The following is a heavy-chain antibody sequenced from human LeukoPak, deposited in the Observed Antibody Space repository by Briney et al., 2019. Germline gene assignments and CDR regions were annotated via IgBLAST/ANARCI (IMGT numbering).Heavy chain of an antibody. D-gene: IGHD2-2*01. CDR1: GFTFSSYA. CDR3: AAVDPRYYGMDV. CDR2: ISYDGSNK. Sequence: GRSLRLSCAASGFTFSSYAMHWVRQAPGKGLEWVAVISYDGSNKYYADSVKGRFTISRDNSKNTLYLQMNSLRAEDTAVYYCAAVDPRYYGMDVWGQGTTVTVSS. J-gene: IGHJ6*02. V-gene: IGHV3-30-3*01.